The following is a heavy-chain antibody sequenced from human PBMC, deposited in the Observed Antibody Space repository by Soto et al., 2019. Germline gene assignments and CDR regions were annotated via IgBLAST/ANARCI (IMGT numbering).Heavy chain of an antibody. CDR1: GGSISSGGYY. Sequence: SETLSLTCTVSGGSISSGGYYWSWIRQHPGKGLEWIGYIYYSGSTYYNPSLKSRVTISVDTSKNQFSLKLSSVTAADTAVYYCARGFVGREYCSSTSCYAEVSWFDPWGQGTLVTVSS. V-gene: IGHV4-31*03. CDR3: ARGFVGREYCSSTSCYAEVSWFDP. D-gene: IGHD2-2*01. CDR2: IYYSGST. J-gene: IGHJ5*02.